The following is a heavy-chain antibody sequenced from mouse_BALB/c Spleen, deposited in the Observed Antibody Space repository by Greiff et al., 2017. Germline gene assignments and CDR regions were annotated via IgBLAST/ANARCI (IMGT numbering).Heavy chain of an antibody. CDR2: IYPGSGST. J-gene: IGHJ2*01. V-gene: IGHV1S22*01. Sequence: LQQPGSELVRPGASVKLSCKASGYTFTSYWMHWVKQRPGQGLEWIGNIYPGSGSTNYDEKFKSKATLTVDTSSSTAYMQLSSLTSEDSAVYYCTRCDYYFDYWGQGTTLTVSS. CDR3: TRCDYYFDY. CDR1: GYTFTSYW.